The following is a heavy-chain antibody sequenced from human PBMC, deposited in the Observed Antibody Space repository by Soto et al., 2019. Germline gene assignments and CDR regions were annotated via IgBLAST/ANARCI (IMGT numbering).Heavy chain of an antibody. Sequence: ASVKVSCKASGGTFSSYAISWVRQAPGQGLEWMGRIIPILGIANYAQKFQGRVTITADKSTSTAYMELSSLRSEDTAVYYCARDRQPRKFSTVTDYWGQGTLVTVSS. D-gene: IGHD4-4*01. CDR2: IIPILGIA. J-gene: IGHJ4*02. V-gene: IGHV1-69*04. CDR3: ARDRQPRKFSTVTDY. CDR1: GGTFSSYA.